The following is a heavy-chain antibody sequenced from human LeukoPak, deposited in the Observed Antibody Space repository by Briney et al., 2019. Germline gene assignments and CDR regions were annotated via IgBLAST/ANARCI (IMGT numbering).Heavy chain of an antibody. V-gene: IGHV3-53*01. CDR2: IYSGGST. D-gene: IGHD3-22*01. CDR3: AKKFHTYFYDSRGYYQYFDY. CDR1: GFTVSSNY. J-gene: IGHJ4*02. Sequence: GGSLRLSCAASGFTVSSNYMSWVRQAPGKGLEWVSVIYSGGSTYYADSVKGRFTISRDNSKSRLYLQMNSLRAEDTAIYYCAKKFHTYFYDSRGYYQYFDYWGQGTLVTVSS.